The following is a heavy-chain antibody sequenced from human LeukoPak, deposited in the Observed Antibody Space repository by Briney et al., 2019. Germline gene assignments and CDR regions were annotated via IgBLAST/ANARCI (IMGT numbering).Heavy chain of an antibody. D-gene: IGHD1-26*01. CDR2: INHSGST. V-gene: IGHV4-34*01. CDR1: GFTLSNHW. J-gene: IGHJ4*02. CDR3: ARHRRNIGIIVGATAPFRY. Sequence: GSLRLSCAASGFTLSNHWMTWVRQPPGKGLEWIGEINHSGSTNYNPSLKSRVTISVDTSKNQFSLKLSSVTAADTAVYYCARHRRNIGIIVGATAPFRYWGQGTLVTVSS.